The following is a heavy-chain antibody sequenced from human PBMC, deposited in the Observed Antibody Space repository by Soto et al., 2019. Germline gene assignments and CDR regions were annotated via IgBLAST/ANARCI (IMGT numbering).Heavy chain of an antibody. CDR3: ARGWGYDSNDYYYAY. CDR2: IIPIFGTA. Sequence: QVQLVQSGAEVRKPGSSVKVSCKASGGTFSRHAISWVRQAPGQGLEWMGGIIPIFGTANHAQKFQGRVTIIADYSTSTVYMELSSLRSEDTAMYYRARGWGYDSNDYYYAYLGQGTLVIVSS. V-gene: IGHV1-69*01. CDR1: GGTFSRHA. J-gene: IGHJ4*02. D-gene: IGHD3-22*01.